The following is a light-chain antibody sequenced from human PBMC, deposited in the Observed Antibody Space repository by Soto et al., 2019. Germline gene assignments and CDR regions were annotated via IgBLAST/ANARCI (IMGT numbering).Light chain of an antibody. CDR1: SSDVGRYNY. CDR2: DVS. J-gene: IGLJ1*01. Sequence: QSALAQPASVSGSRGQSITISCTGTSSDVGRYNYVSWFQQHPGKVPKLIIYDVSNWPSGVSDRFSGSKSGNTASLTISGLHPEDEADYYCSSFTSSSTLVFGTETKVTVL. CDR3: SSFTSSSTLV. V-gene: IGLV2-14*03.